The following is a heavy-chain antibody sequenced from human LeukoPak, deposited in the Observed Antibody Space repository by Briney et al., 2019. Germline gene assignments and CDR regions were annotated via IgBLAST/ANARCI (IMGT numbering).Heavy chain of an antibody. D-gene: IGHD3-10*01. V-gene: IGHV3-74*01. CDR1: GFTLSSCW. J-gene: IGHJ6*02. CDR2: INSDGRST. CDR3: VRVRGSSGLDV. Sequence: GGSLRLSCAASGFTLSSCWMHWVRQAPGKGLVWVSRINSDGRSTTYADSVKGRFTISRDNANNTLYLHMNSLRAEDTAVYYCVRVRGSSGLDVWGQGTTVTVSS.